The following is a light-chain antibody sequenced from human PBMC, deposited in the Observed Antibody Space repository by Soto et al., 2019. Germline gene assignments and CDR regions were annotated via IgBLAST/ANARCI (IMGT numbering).Light chain of an antibody. CDR2: GTS. V-gene: IGKV3-20*01. CDR3: QPYGSSLFT. J-gene: IGKJ3*01. Sequence: DIVLTQSPGTLSLSPGERATLSCRASQSVSSKYLAWYQQKPCQPPRVLIYGTSIRATGIPERFSGGGSGTDFALTVPRLEPEDFAVYYCQPYGSSLFTFGPGTKVDFQ. CDR1: QSVSSKY.